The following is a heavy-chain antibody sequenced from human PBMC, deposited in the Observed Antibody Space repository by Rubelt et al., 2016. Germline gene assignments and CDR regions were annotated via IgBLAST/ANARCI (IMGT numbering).Heavy chain of an antibody. CDR2: IYSGGST. V-gene: IGHV3-53*01. D-gene: IGHD6-6*01. Sequence: GLEWVSVIYSGGSTYYADSVKGRFTISRDNSKNTLYLQMNSLRAEDTAVYYCASGGAALHFDYWGQGTLVTVSS. CDR3: ASGGAALHFDY. J-gene: IGHJ4*02.